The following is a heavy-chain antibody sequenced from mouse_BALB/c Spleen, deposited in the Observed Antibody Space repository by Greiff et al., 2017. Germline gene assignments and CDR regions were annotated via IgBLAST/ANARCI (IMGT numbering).Heavy chain of an antibody. CDR2: IRNKANGYTT. Sequence: EVKLVESGGGLVQPGGSLRLSCAPSGFTFTDYYMSWVRQPPGKALEWLGFIRNKANGYTTEYSASVKGRFTISRDNSQSILYLQMNTLRAEDSATYYCARASSYYFDYWGQGTTLTVSS. V-gene: IGHV7-3*02. CDR3: ARASSYYFDY. J-gene: IGHJ2*01. CDR1: GFTFTDYY. D-gene: IGHD6-1*01.